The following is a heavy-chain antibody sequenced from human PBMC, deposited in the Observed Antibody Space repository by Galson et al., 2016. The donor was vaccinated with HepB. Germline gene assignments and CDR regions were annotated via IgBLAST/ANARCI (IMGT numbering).Heavy chain of an antibody. V-gene: IGHV3-7*01. J-gene: IGHJ3*02. CDR2: IKPDESEK. CDR3: EREAWSSSPI. D-gene: IGHD1-26*01. Sequence: SLRLSCAASGITFSNYWMSWIRQAPGKGLEWVAKIKPDESEKYYVDSVKGRFTISRDNAKNLGYLQMNSLRAEDTAVYYCEREAWSSSPIWGQGTMVTVSS. CDR1: GITFSNYW.